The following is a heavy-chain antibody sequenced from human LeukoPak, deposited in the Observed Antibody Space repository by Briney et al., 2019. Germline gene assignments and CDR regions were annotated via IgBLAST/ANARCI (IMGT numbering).Heavy chain of an antibody. J-gene: IGHJ6*02. V-gene: IGHV4-59*01. CDR1: GGSISSYY. Sequence: PSETLSLTCTVSGGSISSYYWSWLRQPPGKGLEWIGYIYYSGSTNYNPSLKSRVTISVDTSKNQFSLKLSSVTAADTAVYYCARVPLRSPELYYYGMDVWGQGTTVTVSS. CDR2: IYYSGST. CDR3: ARVPLRSPELYYYGMDV. D-gene: IGHD1-26*01.